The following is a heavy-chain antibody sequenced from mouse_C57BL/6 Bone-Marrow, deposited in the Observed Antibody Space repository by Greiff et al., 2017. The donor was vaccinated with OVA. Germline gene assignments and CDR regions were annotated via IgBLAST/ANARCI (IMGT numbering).Heavy chain of an antibody. CDR3: ARQGLIVTFDY. CDR2: ISSGGSYT. CDR1: GFTFSSYG. V-gene: IGHV5-6*01. Sequence: EVKVVESGGDLVKPGGSLKLSCAASGFTFSSYGMSWVRQTPDKRLEWVATISSGGSYTYYPDSVKGRFTISRDNAKNTLYLQMSSLKSEDTAMDYCARQGLIVTFDYWGQGTTLTVSS. J-gene: IGHJ2*01. D-gene: IGHD2-5*01.